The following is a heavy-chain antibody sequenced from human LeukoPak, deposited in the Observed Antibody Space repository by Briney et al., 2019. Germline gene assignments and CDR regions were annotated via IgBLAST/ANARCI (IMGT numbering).Heavy chain of an antibody. D-gene: IGHD6-19*01. Sequence: GGSLRLSCAASGFTFTAYTINWVRQAPGKGLEWVSYISGSTTDIYYADSVKGRFTISRDNAKNSLYLQMNSLRAEDTAIYYCILGGSSGREWLVVSWGQGTLVTVSS. CDR1: GFTFTAYT. CDR2: ISGSTTDI. V-gene: IGHV3-21*01. CDR3: ILGGSSGREWLVVS. J-gene: IGHJ5*02.